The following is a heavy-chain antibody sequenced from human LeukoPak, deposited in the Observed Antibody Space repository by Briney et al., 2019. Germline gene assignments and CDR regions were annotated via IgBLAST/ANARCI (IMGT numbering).Heavy chain of an antibody. CDR2: IYYSGST. CDR1: GGSISSSTYY. V-gene: IGHV4-39*07. Sequence: SETLSLTCTVSGGSISSSTYYWGWIRQPPGKGLEWIGSIYYSGSTYYNPSLKSRVTISVDTSKNQFSLKLSSVTAADTAVYYCARGPNYYDSSGLLDYYFDYWGQGTLVTVSS. J-gene: IGHJ4*02. CDR3: ARGPNYYDSSGLLDYYFDY. D-gene: IGHD3-22*01.